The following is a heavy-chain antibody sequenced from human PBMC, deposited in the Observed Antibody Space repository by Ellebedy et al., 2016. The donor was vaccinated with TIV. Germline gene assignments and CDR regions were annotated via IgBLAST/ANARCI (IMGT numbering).Heavy chain of an antibody. CDR3: ARVKCELPFDY. CDR1: GYTFTNYA. CDR2: INAANGNT. Sequence: AASVKVSCKASGYTFTNYAIHWVRQAPGHRLEWMGWINAANGNTKYSQKFQGRVTITRDTSASTAYMELSSLRSEDTAVYYCARVKCELPFDYWGQGTLVTVSS. J-gene: IGHJ4*02. D-gene: IGHD1-26*01. V-gene: IGHV1-3*01.